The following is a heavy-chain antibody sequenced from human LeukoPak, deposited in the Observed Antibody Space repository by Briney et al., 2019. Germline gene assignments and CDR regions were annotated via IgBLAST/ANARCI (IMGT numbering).Heavy chain of an antibody. CDR2: ISSSGVSK. D-gene: IGHD6-13*01. V-gene: IGHV3-23*01. CDR3: AKENLDYSSGWYFFYGMDV. J-gene: IGHJ6*02. Sequence: GGSLRLSCAASGFTFSSYDMNWVRQAPGKGLEWVSTISSSGVSKFYADSMKGRFTISRDNSKDTLYLQMNSLRAEDTAVYYCAKENLDYSSGWYFFYGMDVWGQGTTVTVS. CDR1: GFTFSSYD.